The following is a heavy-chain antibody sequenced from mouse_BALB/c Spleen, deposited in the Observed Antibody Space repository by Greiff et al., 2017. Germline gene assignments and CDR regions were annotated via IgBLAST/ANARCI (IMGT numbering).Heavy chain of an antibody. Sequence: EVHLVESGGGLVKPGGSLKLSCAASGFTFSDYYMYWVRQTPEKRLEWVATISDGGSYTYYPDSVKGRFTISRDNAKNNLYLQMSSLKSEDTAMYYCARERGYGNYWFAYWGQGTLVTVSA. CDR3: ARERGYGNYWFAY. CDR2: ISDGGSYT. CDR1: GFTFSDYY. V-gene: IGHV5-4*02. D-gene: IGHD2-1*01. J-gene: IGHJ3*01.